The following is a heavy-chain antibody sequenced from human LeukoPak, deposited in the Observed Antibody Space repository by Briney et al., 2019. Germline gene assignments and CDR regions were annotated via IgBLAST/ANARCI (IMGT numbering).Heavy chain of an antibody. D-gene: IGHD1-26*01. CDR3: AKGQGRVAATGGWFAP. Sequence: GGSLRLSCAASGFTFSSYGMHWVRQAPGKGLEWVAFIRYDGSNKYYADSVKGRFTISRDNSKNTLYLQMNSLRPEDTAVYYCAKGQGRVAATGGWFAPWGQGTLVTVSS. CDR2: IRYDGSNK. J-gene: IGHJ5*02. CDR1: GFTFSSYG. V-gene: IGHV3-30*02.